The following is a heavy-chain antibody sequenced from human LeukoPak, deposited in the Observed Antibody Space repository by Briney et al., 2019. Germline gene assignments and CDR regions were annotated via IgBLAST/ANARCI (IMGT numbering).Heavy chain of an antibody. CDR1: GASISNTNYY. Sequence: PSETLSLTCTVSGASISNTNYYWGWIRQPPGKGLEWIGSIYYSGSTYYTPSLKSRVTISVDTSKNQFSLKLSSVTAADTAIYYCARHVFGRLQPRLFDYWGQGTLVTVSS. J-gene: IGHJ4*02. CDR2: IYYSGST. CDR3: ARHVFGRLQPRLFDY. V-gene: IGHV4-39*01. D-gene: IGHD3/OR15-3a*01.